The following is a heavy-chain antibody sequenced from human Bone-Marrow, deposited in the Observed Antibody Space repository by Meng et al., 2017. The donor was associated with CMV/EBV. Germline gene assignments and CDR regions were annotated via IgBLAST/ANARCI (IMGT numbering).Heavy chain of an antibody. CDR3: ARGRYRLFYDFWSGPFDY. D-gene: IGHD3-3*01. CDR1: GFTFSSYE. V-gene: IGHV3-48*03. CDR2: ISSSGSTI. J-gene: IGHJ4*02. Sequence: GESLKISCAASGFTFSSYEMNWVRQAPGKGLEWVSYISSSGSTIYYADSVKGRFTISRDNAKNSLYLQMNSLRAEDTAVYYCARGRYRLFYDFWSGPFDYWGQGTLVTVSS.